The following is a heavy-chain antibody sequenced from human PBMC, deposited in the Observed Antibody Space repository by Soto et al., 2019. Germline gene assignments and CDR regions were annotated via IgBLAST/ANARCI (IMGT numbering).Heavy chain of an antibody. CDR1: GFTFSSYE. Sequence: EVQLVESGGGLVQPGGSLRLSCAASGFTFSSYEMNWVRQAPGKGLEWVSYISSSGSTIYYADSVKGRFTISRDNAKNSLYLQMNSLRAEDTAVYYCARGTVTVDAFDIWGQGTMVTVSS. V-gene: IGHV3-48*03. J-gene: IGHJ3*02. CDR2: ISSSGSTI. CDR3: ARGTVTVDAFDI. D-gene: IGHD4-17*01.